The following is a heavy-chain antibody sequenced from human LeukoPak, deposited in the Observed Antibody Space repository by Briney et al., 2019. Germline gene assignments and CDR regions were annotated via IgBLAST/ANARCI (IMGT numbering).Heavy chain of an antibody. D-gene: IGHD2-2*02. CDR1: GGSFSGYY. V-gene: IGHV4-34*01. J-gene: IGHJ4*02. Sequence: PSETLSLTCAVYGGSFSGYYWSWIRQPPGKGLEWIGEINHSGSTNYNPSLKSRVTISVDTSKNQFSLKLGSVTAADTAVYYCARRHFTYCSSTSCYSGDDFDYWGQGTLVTVSS. CDR3: ARRHFTYCSSTSCYSGDDFDY. CDR2: INHSGST.